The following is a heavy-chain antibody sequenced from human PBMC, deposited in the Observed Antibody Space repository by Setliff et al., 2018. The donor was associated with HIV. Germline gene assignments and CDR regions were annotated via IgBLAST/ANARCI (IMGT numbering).Heavy chain of an antibody. CDR2: IYHSGNA. CDR1: GDSISSDFY. CDR3: ARGVQAQVVLMSYVKGRFDP. Sequence: SETLSLTCTVSGDSISSDFYWGWIRQPPGKGLEWIASIYHSGNAYYMPSLQSRVTISVDMSKNQFSLKLISLTAADTAKYFCARGVQAQVVLMSYVKGRFDPWGQGTQVTVSS. V-gene: IGHV4-38-2*02. J-gene: IGHJ5*02. D-gene: IGHD2-8*01.